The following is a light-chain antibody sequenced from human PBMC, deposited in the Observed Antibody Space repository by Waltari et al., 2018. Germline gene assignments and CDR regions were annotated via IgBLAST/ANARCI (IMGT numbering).Light chain of an antibody. J-gene: IGKJ4*01. CDR2: GSS. Sequence: RARQTIYTNFMVWYQQKPGQAPTFLIHGSSSRTTGFPDRFSGSGSGTDFTLTISSLEPEDVAVYYCQQYDGSVLTFGGGTKVEI. V-gene: IGKV3-20*01. CDR1: QTIYTNF. CDR3: QQYDGSVLT.